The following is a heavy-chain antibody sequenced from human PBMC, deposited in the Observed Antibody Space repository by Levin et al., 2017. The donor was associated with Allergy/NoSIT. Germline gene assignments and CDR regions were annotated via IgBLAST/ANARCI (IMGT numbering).Heavy chain of an antibody. V-gene: IGHV5-51*01. D-gene: IGHD3-10*01. CDR2: IYPGDSNS. CDR3: VRREGGYYYGSGSEFIPHPFDI. CDR1: GSSFTTYW. Sequence: PGGSLRLSCQGSGSSFTTYWIGWVRQMPGKGLEWMGIIYPGDSNSKYSASFRGQVTISVDKSIATAYLQWSSLKASDTAIYYCVRREGGYYYGSGSEFIPHPFDIWGQGTMVTVSS. J-gene: IGHJ3*02.